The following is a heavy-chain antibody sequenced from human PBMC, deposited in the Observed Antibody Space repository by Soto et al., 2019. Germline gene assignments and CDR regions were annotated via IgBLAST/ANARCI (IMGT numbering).Heavy chain of an antibody. Sequence: EVQLVESGGGLFQPGGSLRLSCAASGFTFSNYYMHWVRQAPGKGPVWLSRVSGDGRTTTYADPVKGRFTISRDNARNTLDLQINSLRAEDTAVYYCVRDYMIRGRDSNWFDPWGQGTLVTVSS. V-gene: IGHV3-74*03. CDR1: GFTFSNYY. J-gene: IGHJ5*02. CDR3: VRDYMIRGRDSNWFDP. CDR2: VSGDGRTT. D-gene: IGHD3-10*01.